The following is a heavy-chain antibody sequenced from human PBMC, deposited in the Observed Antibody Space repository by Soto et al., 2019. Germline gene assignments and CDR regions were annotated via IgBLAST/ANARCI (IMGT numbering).Heavy chain of an antibody. V-gene: IGHV3-11*05. CDR2: VSSRSTST. D-gene: IGHD2-8*01. J-gene: IGHJ4*02. Sequence: QVHLVESGGGSVKPGGPLRLSCAASGFTFSDYYMTWIRQAPGKGLEWVSYVSSRSTSTNYADSMKGRFTISRDNAKNSLYLQMNSLRAEDTAVYYCARDNGGTFDYWGQGTLVTVSS. CDR1: GFTFSDYY. CDR3: ARDNGGTFDY.